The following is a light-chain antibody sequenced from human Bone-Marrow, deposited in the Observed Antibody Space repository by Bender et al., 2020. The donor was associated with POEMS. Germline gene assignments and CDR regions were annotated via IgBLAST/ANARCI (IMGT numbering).Light chain of an antibody. CDR1: SSNIGAHA. CDR3: AGWDDSQDGWV. Sequence: QSVLTQPPSASGTPGQRVTISCSGGSSNIGAHAVNWYQHLPGPAPHLLIYSSHRRPSEVPDRFSGSRSGTADSLAISGLQSESEADEYGAGWDDSQDGWVLGGGSKLTVL. V-gene: IGLV1-44*01. J-gene: IGLJ3*02. CDR2: SSH.